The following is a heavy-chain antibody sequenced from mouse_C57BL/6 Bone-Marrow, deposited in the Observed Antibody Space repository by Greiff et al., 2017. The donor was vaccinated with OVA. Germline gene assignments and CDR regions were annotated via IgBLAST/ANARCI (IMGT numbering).Heavy chain of an antibody. CDR3: ESGTGFDY. V-gene: IGHV1-31*01. CDR2: IYPYNGFS. D-gene: IGHD4-1*01. Sequence: DVQLQESGPELVKPGASVKLSCKASGYSFTGYYMHWVQQSPGNILDWIGYIYPYNGFSSYNQKFKGKATLTVDKSSSTAYMKLRSLTSEDSAVYYCESGTGFDYWGQGTTLTVSS. J-gene: IGHJ2*01. CDR1: GYSFTGYY.